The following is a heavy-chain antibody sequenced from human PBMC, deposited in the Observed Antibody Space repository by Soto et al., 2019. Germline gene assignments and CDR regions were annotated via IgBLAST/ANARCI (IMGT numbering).Heavy chain of an antibody. V-gene: IGHV3-53*01. CDR1: GFTVSSNY. J-gene: IGHJ6*02. D-gene: IGHD3-9*01. Sequence: PGGSLRLSCAASGFTVSSNYMSWVRQAPGKGLERVSVIYSGGSTYYADSVKGRFTISRDNSKNTLYLQMNSLRAEDTTVYYCARRSRRYFDWLPPRDGMDVWGQGTTVTVSS. CDR3: ARRSRRYFDWLPPRDGMDV. CDR2: IYSGGST.